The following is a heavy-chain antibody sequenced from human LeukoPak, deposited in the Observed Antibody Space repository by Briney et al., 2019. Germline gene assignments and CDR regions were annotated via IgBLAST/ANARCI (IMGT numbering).Heavy chain of an antibody. CDR3: ARDRYYGSGSYYPFDY. CDR2: IIPIFGTA. J-gene: IGHJ4*02. D-gene: IGHD3-10*01. V-gene: IGHV1-69*01. CDR1: GGTFSSYA. Sequence: GSSVKVSCKASGGTFSSYAISWVRQAPGQGLEWMGGIIPIFGTANYAQKFQGRVTITADESTSTAYMELSSLRSEDTAVYYCARDRYYGSGSYYPFDYWGQGTLVTVSS.